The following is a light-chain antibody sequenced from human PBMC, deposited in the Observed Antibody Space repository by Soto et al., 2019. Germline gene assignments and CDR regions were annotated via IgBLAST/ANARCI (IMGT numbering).Light chain of an antibody. CDR2: DVS. CDR1: SSDVGGYNY. J-gene: IGLJ1*01. V-gene: IGLV2-11*01. CDR3: CSYAGTPYV. Sequence: QSVLTKPRSVTESPGQSVTISCTGTSSDVGGYNYVSWYQQHPGKAPKLMIYDVSKRPSGVPDRFSGSKSGNTASLTISGLRAEDEADYYCCSYAGTPYVFGTGTKVTVL.